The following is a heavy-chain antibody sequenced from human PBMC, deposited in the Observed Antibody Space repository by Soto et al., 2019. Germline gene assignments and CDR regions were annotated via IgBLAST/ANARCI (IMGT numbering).Heavy chain of an antibody. CDR2: INPNSGGT. CDR3: ARAPAGGTTVVTYPFAWWFDP. Sequence: QVQLVQSGAEVKKPGASVKVSCKASGYTFTGYYMHWVRQAPGQGLEWMGWINPNSGGTNYAQKFQGWVTMTRDTSISTAYMELSRLRSDDTAVYYCARAPAGGTTVVTYPFAWWFDPWGQGTLVTVSS. J-gene: IGHJ5*02. V-gene: IGHV1-2*04. D-gene: IGHD4-17*01. CDR1: GYTFTGYY.